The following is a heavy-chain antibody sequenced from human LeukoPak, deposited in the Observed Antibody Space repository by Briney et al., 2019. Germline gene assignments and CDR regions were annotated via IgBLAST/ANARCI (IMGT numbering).Heavy chain of an antibody. J-gene: IGHJ4*02. CDR1: GGSFSGHY. V-gene: IGHV4-59*08. Sequence: SETLSLTCAVYGGSFSGHYWSWIRQPPGKGLEWIGDIYYSGSTDYNPSLKSRVAISVDTSKNQFSLKLSSVTAADTAVYYCARRSSGSLIYFDYWGQGTLVTVSS. CDR3: ARRSSGSLIYFDY. CDR2: IYYSGST. D-gene: IGHD3-10*01.